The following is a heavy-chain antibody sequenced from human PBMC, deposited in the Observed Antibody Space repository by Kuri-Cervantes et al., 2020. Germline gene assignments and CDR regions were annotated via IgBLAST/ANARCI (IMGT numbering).Heavy chain of an antibody. D-gene: IGHD6-13*01. V-gene: IGHV3-30-3*01. Sequence: GESLKISCAASGFTFSSYAMHWVRQAPGKGLEWVAVVSYDGSNKYYADSVKGRFTISRDNSKNTLYLQMNSLRAEDTAVYYCARQLVRVGATTTWGQGTLVTVSS. CDR1: GFTFSSYA. CDR2: VSYDGSNK. CDR3: ARQLVRVGATTT. J-gene: IGHJ5*02.